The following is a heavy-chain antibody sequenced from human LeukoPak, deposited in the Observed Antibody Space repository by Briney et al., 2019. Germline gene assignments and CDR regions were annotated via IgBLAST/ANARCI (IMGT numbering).Heavy chain of an antibody. D-gene: IGHD2-21*02. CDR1: GGSISSGDYC. J-gene: IGHJ4*02. Sequence: SSETLSLTCTVSGGSISSGDYCWSWIRQPPGKGLEWIGYIYYSGSTYYNPSLKSRVTISVDTSKNQFSLKLSSVTAADTAVYYCARATGDVWPGFDYWGQGTLVAVSS. CDR2: IYYSGST. V-gene: IGHV4-30-4*01. CDR3: ARATGDVWPGFDY.